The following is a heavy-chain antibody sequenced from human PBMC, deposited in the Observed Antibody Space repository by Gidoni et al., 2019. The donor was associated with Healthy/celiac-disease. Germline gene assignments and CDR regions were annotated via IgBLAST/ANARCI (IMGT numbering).Heavy chain of an antibody. D-gene: IGHD3-22*01. Sequence: EVQLVEAGGGVVRPGGSLRLSCSASGFTVDDYGMRWVLQAPGKGLELVSGINWNGGSTGYADSVKGRFTISRDNAKNSLYLQMNSLRAEDTALYYCARDLYDSSGDAFDIWGQGTMVTVSS. J-gene: IGHJ3*02. CDR2: INWNGGST. V-gene: IGHV3-20*04. CDR1: GFTVDDYG. CDR3: ARDLYDSSGDAFDI.